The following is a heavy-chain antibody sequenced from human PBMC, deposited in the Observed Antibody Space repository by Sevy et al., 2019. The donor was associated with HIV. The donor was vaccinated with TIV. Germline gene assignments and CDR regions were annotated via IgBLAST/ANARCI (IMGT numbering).Heavy chain of an antibody. D-gene: IGHD1-1*01. Sequence: ASVKVSCKTSGSTFSDDYIHWVRQAPGERLEWMGWINSAGTNYAETFQGRVTMTRDASFTTAYMELNSLRSDDTATYYCATSANLDTSWFDPWGQGVVVTVSS. J-gene: IGHJ5*02. CDR3: ATSANLDTSWFDP. CDR2: INSAGT. CDR1: GSTFSDDY. V-gene: IGHV1-2*02.